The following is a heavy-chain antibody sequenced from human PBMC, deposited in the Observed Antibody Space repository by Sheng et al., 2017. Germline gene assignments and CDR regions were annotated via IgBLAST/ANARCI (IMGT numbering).Heavy chain of an antibody. CDR3: AKSMRDHGGGXFDI. D-gene: IGHD3-16*01. CDR2: ISWNSGSI. Sequence: EVQLVESGGGLVQPGRSLRLSCAASGFTFDDYAMHWVRQAPGKGLEWVSGISWNSGSIGYADSVKGRFTISRDNAKNSLYLQMNSLRAEDMALYYCAKSMRDHGGGXFDIWGQGTMGHRLF. J-gene: IGHJ3*02. CDR1: GFTFDDYA. V-gene: IGHV3-9*03.